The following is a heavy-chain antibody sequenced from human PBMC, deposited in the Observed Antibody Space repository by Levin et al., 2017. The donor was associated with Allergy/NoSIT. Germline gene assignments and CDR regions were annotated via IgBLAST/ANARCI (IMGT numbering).Heavy chain of an antibody. J-gene: IGHJ4*02. D-gene: IGHD3-22*01. CDR2: IKHDGSSK. V-gene: IGHV3-7*01. CDR3: ARGGYSSFDF. Sequence: TGGSLRLSCTASGFTFDNSFMSWLRQGPGKGLEWVANIKHDGSSKNYVDSVKGRFTISRDNAKNSLYLQMDSLRAEDTAVYYCARGGYSSFDFWGQGTLVTVSS. CDR1: GFTFDNSF.